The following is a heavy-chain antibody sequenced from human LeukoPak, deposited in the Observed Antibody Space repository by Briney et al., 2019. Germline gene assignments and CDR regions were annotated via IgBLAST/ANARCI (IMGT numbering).Heavy chain of an antibody. V-gene: IGHV1-46*01. Sequence: ASVKVSCKASGYTFTSYYIHWVRQAPGQGLEWMGIINPSGGSTTYAQKFQGRVAMTRDTSTSTVYMELSSLRSEDTAVYYCARAISRWFDPWGQGTLVTVSS. CDR1: GYTFTSYY. CDR3: ARAISRWFDP. CDR2: INPSGGST. J-gene: IGHJ5*02.